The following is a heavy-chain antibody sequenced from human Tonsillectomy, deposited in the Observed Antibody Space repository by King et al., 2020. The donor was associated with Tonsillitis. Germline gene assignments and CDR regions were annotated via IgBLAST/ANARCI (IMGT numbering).Heavy chain of an antibody. D-gene: IGHD3-3*01. CDR2: INHSGGT. V-gene: IGHV4-34*01. CDR1: GGSFSGYY. J-gene: IGHJ6*03. Sequence: VQLQQWGARLLKPSETLSLTCAVYGGSFSGYYWTWIRQPPGKGLEWIGEINHSGGTNYNPSLKSLVTISVDTSKNQFSLTLNSVTAADTAVYYCARGGGTIFGVIVADSYYYYMDVWGKGTTVTVSS. CDR3: ARGGGTIFGVIVADSYYYYMDV.